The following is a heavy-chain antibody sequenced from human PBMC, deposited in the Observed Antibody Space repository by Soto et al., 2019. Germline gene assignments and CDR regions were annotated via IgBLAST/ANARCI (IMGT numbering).Heavy chain of an antibody. Sequence: SETLSLTCTVSGASINNNDYYWSWIRQTPGKGLEWIGYVYYSGTTDYIPSLKSRLSMSIDKSQNQFTLKLNSVTAADTATYYCARRSYFYDKWYSDLWGRRTLVTVSS. J-gene: IGHJ2*01. D-gene: IGHD3-22*01. CDR2: VYYSGTT. CDR3: ARRSYFYDKWYSDL. V-gene: IGHV4-30-4*01. CDR1: GASINNNDYY.